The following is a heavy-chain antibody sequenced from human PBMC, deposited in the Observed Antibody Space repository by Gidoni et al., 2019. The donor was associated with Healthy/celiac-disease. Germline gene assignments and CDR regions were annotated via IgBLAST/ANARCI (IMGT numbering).Heavy chain of an antibody. D-gene: IGHD4-17*01. V-gene: IGHV3-21*01. J-gene: IGHJ5*02. CDR3: ARAGLYGDSLLNLPDWFDP. CDR2: ISSSSSYI. Sequence: EVQLVESGGGLVKPGGSLRLSCPASGFTFSSYSMNWVRQAPGKGLEWVSSISSSSSYIYYADSVKGRFTISRDNAKNSLYLQMNSLRAEDTAVYYCARAGLYGDSLLNLPDWFDPWGQGTLVTVSS. CDR1: GFTFSSYS.